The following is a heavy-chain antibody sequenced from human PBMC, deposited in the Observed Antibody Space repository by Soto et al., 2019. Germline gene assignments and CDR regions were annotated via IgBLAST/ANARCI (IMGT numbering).Heavy chain of an antibody. CDR3: ARSYGDYVPYYYYMDV. Sequence: SVQVSCKASGGTFSIYTISWVRQAPGQGLEWMGRIIPILGIANYAQKFQGRVTITADKSTSTAYMELSSLRSEDTAVYYCARSYGDYVPYYYYMDVWGKGTTVTVSS. CDR2: IIPILGIA. J-gene: IGHJ6*03. D-gene: IGHD4-17*01. CDR1: GGTFSIYT. V-gene: IGHV1-69*02.